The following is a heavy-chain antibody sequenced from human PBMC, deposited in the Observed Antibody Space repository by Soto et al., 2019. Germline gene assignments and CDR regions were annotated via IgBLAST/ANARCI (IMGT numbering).Heavy chain of an antibody. V-gene: IGHV3-30-3*01. CDR2: ISYDGSNK. J-gene: IGHJ4*02. CDR3: ASQYSGSYYSLGY. Sequence: QVQLVESGGGVVQPGRSLRLSCAASGFTFSSYAMHWVRQAPGKGLEWVAVISYDGSNKYYADSVKGRLTISRDNSKNTLYLQMNSLRAEDTAVYYCASQYSGSYYSLGYWGQGTLVTVSS. D-gene: IGHD1-26*01. CDR1: GFTFSSYA.